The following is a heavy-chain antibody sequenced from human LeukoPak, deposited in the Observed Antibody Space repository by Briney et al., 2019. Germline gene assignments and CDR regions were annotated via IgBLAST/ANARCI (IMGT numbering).Heavy chain of an antibody. Sequence: PSETLSLTCAVYGGSFSGYYWSWIRQPPGKGLEWIGEINHSGSTNYNPSLQSRVTISVDTSKNQFSLRLSSVTAADTAVCYCARGPLAVDTAMVYPDYWGQGTLVTVSS. D-gene: IGHD5-18*01. V-gene: IGHV4-34*01. CDR1: GGSFSGYY. J-gene: IGHJ4*02. CDR3: ARGPLAVDTAMVYPDY. CDR2: INHSGST.